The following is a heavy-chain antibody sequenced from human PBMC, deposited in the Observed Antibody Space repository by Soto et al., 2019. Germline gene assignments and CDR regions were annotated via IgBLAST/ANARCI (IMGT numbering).Heavy chain of an antibody. V-gene: IGHV4-39*01. CDR1: GGSISSSSYY. Sequence: SETLSLTCTVSGGSISSSSYYWGWIRQPPGKGLEWIGSIYYSGSTYYNPSFKSRVTISVDTSKNQFSLKLSSVTAADTAVYYCARARDGTTIFGVATYGMDVWGQGTTVTVSS. CDR2: IYYSGST. CDR3: ARARDGTTIFGVATYGMDV. D-gene: IGHD3-3*01. J-gene: IGHJ6*02.